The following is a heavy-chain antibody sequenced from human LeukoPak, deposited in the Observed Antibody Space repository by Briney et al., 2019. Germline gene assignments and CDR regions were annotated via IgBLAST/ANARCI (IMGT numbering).Heavy chain of an antibody. D-gene: IGHD3-3*01. CDR1: GGSISSSSYY. CDR3: ARRQYDFWSGYPRPFDY. Sequence: PSETLSLTCTVSGGSISSSSYYWGWIRQPPGKGLEWIGSIYYSGSTYYNPSLKSRVTKSVDTSKNQFSLKLSSVTAADTAVYYCARRQYDFWSGYPRPFDYWGQGTLVTVSS. J-gene: IGHJ4*02. V-gene: IGHV4-39*01. CDR2: IYYSGST.